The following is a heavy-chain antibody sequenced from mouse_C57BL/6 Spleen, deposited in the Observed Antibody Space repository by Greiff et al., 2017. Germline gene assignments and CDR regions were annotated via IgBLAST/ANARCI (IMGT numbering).Heavy chain of an antibody. V-gene: IGHV1-76*01. J-gene: IGHJ2*01. CDR2: IYPGSGNT. CDR3: ARGFYDGYFDY. Sequence: VQLQQSGAELVRPGASVKLSCKASGYTFTDYYINWVKQRPGQGLEWIARIYPGSGNTYYNEKFKGKATLTAEKSSSTAYMQLSSLTSEDSAVYFCARGFYDGYFDYWGQGTTLTVSS. D-gene: IGHD2-3*01. CDR1: GYTFTDYY.